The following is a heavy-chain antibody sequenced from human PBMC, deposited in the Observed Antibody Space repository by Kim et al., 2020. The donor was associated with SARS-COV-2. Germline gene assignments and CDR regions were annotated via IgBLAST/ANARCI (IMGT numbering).Heavy chain of an antibody. CDR2: INAGNGNT. V-gene: IGHV1-3*01. CDR1: GYTFTSYA. CDR3: ARDLGYSYGFYYYYGMDV. J-gene: IGHJ6*02. Sequence: ASVKVSCKASGYTFTSYAMHWVRQAPGQRLEWMGWINAGNGNTKYSQKFQGRVTITRDTSASTAYMELSSLRSEDTAVYYCARDLGYSYGFYYYYGMDVWGQGTTVTVSS. D-gene: IGHD5-18*01.